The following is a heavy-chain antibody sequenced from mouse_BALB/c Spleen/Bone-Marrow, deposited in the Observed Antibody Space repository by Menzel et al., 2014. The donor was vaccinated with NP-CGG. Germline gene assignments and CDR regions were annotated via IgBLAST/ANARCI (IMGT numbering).Heavy chain of an antibody. CDR2: ISSGGSYT. CDR1: GFTLSRYN. V-gene: IGHV5-6-4*01. J-gene: IGHJ1*01. Sequence: EVQLVESGGGLVKPGASLKLSCAASGFTLSRYNMSWVHQTPEKRLEWVATISSGGSYTYYLDSVKGRFTISRDNADNTLYLQMSSLKSEDAAMYYCAKLLRLRKYFDVWGAGTTVTVSS. D-gene: IGHD1-2*01. CDR3: AKLLRLRKYFDV.